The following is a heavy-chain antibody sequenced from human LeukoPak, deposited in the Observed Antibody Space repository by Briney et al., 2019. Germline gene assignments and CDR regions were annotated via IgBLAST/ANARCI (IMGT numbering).Heavy chain of an antibody. CDR1: GGSISSYY. Sequence: KPSETLSLTCTVSGGSISSYYWSCIRQPPGKVLEWIGYIYYSGSTNYNPSLKSRVTISVDTSKNQFSLKLSSVTAADTAVYYCARQEQQLIYNWFDPWGQGTLVTVSS. J-gene: IGHJ5*02. V-gene: IGHV4-59*01. CDR3: ARQEQQLIYNWFDP. D-gene: IGHD6-13*01. CDR2: IYYSGST.